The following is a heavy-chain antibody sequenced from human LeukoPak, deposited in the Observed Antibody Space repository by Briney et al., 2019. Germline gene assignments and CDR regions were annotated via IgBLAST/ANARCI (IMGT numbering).Heavy chain of an antibody. CDR2: IYYGGST. D-gene: IGHD6-19*01. CDR3: ASEDLGVAGPFAY. Sequence: PSETLSLTCTVSGGSISRNSDYWGWIRQPPGKGLEWIGSIYYGGSTYYNPSLKSRVTISVDTSKNQFSLEVNSVTAADTAVYYCASEDLGVAGPFAYWGQGTLVTVSS. CDR1: GGSISRNSDY. V-gene: IGHV4-39*07. J-gene: IGHJ4*02.